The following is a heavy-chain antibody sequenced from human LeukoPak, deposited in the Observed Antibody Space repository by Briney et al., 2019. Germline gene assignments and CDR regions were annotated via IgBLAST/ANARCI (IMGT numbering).Heavy chain of an antibody. Sequence: GGSLRLSCAASGFTFSSYGMHWVRQAPGKGLEWVAVISYDGSNIYYADSVKGRFIISRDNSKNTLYLQMNSLRGEDTAVYYCARGASNRFDYWGQGTLVTVPS. D-gene: IGHD1-14*01. J-gene: IGHJ4*02. CDR3: ARGASNRFDY. V-gene: IGHV3-30*03. CDR1: GFTFSSYG. CDR2: ISYDGSNI.